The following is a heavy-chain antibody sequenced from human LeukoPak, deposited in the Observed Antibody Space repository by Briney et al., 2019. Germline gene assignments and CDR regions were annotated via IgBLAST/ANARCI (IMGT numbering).Heavy chain of an antibody. D-gene: IGHD3-10*01. J-gene: IGHJ5*02. CDR2: ISSSSSYI. Sequence: MTGGSLRLSCAASGFTFSSYSMNWVRQAPGKGLEGVSSISSSSSYIYYADSVKGRFTISRDNAKNSLYLQMNSLRAEDTAVYYCACEVLLWFGEEFDPWGQGTLVTVSS. CDR3: ACEVLLWFGEEFDP. CDR1: GFTFSSYS. V-gene: IGHV3-21*01.